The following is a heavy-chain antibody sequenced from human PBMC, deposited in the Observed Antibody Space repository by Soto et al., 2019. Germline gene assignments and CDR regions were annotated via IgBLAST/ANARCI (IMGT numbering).Heavy chain of an antibody. CDR3: AKVPIRPYYFDY. Sequence: QVQLVDSGGGVVQPGGSLRLSCAASGFTFSNYGMHWVRQAPGKGLEWVAFISNDGSKNYYADSVRGRFTISRDNSMNTLFLQMNSMRPEDTATYYCAKVPIRPYYFDYWGPGTLVTVSS. CDR2: ISNDGSKN. CDR1: GFTFSNYG. V-gene: IGHV3-30*18. J-gene: IGHJ4*02. D-gene: IGHD3-16*01.